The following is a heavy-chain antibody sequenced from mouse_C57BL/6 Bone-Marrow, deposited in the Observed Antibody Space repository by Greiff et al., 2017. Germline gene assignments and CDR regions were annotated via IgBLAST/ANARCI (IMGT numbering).Heavy chain of an antibody. Sequence: QVQLQQPGAELVKPGASVKLSCKASGYTFTSYWMHWVKQRPGRGLEWIGRIDPNSGGTKYNEKFKSKATLTVDKPSSTAYMQLSSLTSEDSAVYYCARSRDLLWYHYYAMDYWGQGTSVTVSS. CDR2: IDPNSGGT. J-gene: IGHJ4*01. CDR1: GYTFTSYW. D-gene: IGHD2-1*01. V-gene: IGHV1-72*01. CDR3: ARSRDLLWYHYYAMDY.